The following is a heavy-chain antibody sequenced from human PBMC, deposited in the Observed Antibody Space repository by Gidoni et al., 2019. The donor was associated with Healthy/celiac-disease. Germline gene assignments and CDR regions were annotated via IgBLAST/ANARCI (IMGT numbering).Heavy chain of an antibody. Sequence: QVQLQASGPGLVKPSETLSLTCPVSGYSIRSGSYWGWIRPPPGKGLEWIGSIYHRGSTYYNPSLKSRVTISVDTDKNQFSLKLSSVTAADTAVYYCASLEGYYYDSSDNYWGQGTLVTVSS. D-gene: IGHD3-22*01. V-gene: IGHV4-38-2*01. CDR1: GYSIRSGSY. CDR3: ASLEGYYYDSSDNY. J-gene: IGHJ4*02. CDR2: IYHRGST.